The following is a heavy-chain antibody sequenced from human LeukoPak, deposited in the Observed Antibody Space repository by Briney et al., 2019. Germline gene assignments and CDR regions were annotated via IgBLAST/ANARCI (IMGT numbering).Heavy chain of an antibody. Sequence: GGSPRLSCAASGFTFSSYWMSWVRQAPGKGLEWVANIKQDGSEKYYVDSVKGRFTISRDNAKNSLYLQMNSLRAEDTAVYYCARDPDYGDYVSFDYWGQGTLVTVSS. J-gene: IGHJ4*02. D-gene: IGHD4-17*01. CDR1: GFTFSSYW. CDR3: ARDPDYGDYVSFDY. CDR2: IKQDGSEK. V-gene: IGHV3-7*01.